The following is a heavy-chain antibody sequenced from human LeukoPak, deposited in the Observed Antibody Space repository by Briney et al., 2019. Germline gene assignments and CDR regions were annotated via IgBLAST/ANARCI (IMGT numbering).Heavy chain of an antibody. CDR3: ARQVSYGDYGRFYFDY. J-gene: IGHJ4*02. Sequence: PSETLSLTCTVSGGSISSGGYYWSWIRQHPGKGLEWIGYIYYSGSTYYNPSLKSRVAISVDTSKKQFSLKLSSVTAADTAVYYCARQVSYGDYGRFYFDYWGQGTLVTVSS. CDR1: GGSISSGGYY. CDR2: IYYSGST. V-gene: IGHV4-39*01. D-gene: IGHD4-17*01.